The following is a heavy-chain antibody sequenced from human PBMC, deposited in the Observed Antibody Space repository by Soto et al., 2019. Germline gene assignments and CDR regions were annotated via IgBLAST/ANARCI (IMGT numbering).Heavy chain of an antibody. D-gene: IGHD1-26*01. CDR1: GFTFSAYY. V-gene: IGHV3-11*01. Sequence: QVQLVESGGGLVKPEGSLRLSCAASGFTFSAYYMSWIRQAPGKGLEWVSYFSDSGSLTHYGASVKGRFTISRDNAKASLYLPMDSLRAEDTAIYYCARALVLGVGALSQWGQGTLVTVSS. CDR2: FSDSGSLT. CDR3: ARALVLGVGALSQ. J-gene: IGHJ4*02.